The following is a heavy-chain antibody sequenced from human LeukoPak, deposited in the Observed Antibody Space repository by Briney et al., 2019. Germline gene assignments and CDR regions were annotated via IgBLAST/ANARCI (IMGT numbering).Heavy chain of an antibody. Sequence: TGESLKISCKGSGFTFSNAWMSWVRQAPGKGLEWVGRIKSKTDGGTADYAAPVKGRFTISRDDSKDTLYLQMNSLKTEDTAVYYCITYPFDVWGRGTLVTVSS. V-gene: IGHV3-15*01. CDR2: IKSKTDGGTA. CDR3: ITYPFDV. CDR1: GFTFSNAW. J-gene: IGHJ2*01.